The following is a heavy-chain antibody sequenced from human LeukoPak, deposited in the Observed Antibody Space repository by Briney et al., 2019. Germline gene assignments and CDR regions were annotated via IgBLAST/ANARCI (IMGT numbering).Heavy chain of an antibody. CDR1: GFAFSDFA. D-gene: IGHD4/OR15-4a*01. CDR3: ARHRNFGANFAIDY. V-gene: IGHV3-23*01. CDR2: VTNSGNTT. J-gene: IGHJ4*02. Sequence: GGSLRLSCAASGFAFSDFAMSWVRQAPGKGLEWVSAVTNSGNTTYYADSVKGRSTISKDNSKSTLHLQLNSLRAEDTAIYFCARHRNFGANFAIDYWGQGTLVTVSS.